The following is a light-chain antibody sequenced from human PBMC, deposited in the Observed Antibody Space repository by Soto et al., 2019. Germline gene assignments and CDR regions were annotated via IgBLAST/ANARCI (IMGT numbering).Light chain of an antibody. V-gene: IGKV3-15*01. J-gene: IGKJ3*01. CDR1: QSVSVN. Sequence: EIVMTQSPGTLSVSPGERATLSCRASQSVSVNLAWYQQKPGQAPRLLIYGVSTRATGIPARFSGSESGTEFTLTISSLQSEDFAVYYCQQYNDWPFTFGPGTKADIK. CDR2: GVS. CDR3: QQYNDWPFT.